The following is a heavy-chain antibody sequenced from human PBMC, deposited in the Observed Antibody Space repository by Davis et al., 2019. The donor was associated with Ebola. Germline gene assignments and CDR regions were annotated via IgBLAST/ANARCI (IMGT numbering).Heavy chain of an antibody. Sequence: GESLKISCAASGFSFSTFGMHWVRQAPGKGLEWLAVISYDGSNKYYADSVKGRFTISRDNSKNTLFLQMSSLRTEDTAIYYCAKGELVITRGYFDYWAREPWSPSPQ. CDR1: GFSFSTFG. V-gene: IGHV3-30*18. CDR3: AKGELVITRGYFDY. CDR2: ISYDGSNK. J-gene: IGHJ4*02. D-gene: IGHD3-9*01.